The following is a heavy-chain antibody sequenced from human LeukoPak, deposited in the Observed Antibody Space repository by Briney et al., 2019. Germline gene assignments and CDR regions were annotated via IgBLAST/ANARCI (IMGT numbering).Heavy chain of an antibody. D-gene: IGHD5-12*01. CDR2: INSDGGST. V-gene: IGHV3-74*01. J-gene: IGHJ3*02. Sequence: PGGSLRLSCAASGFTFSTYWMHWVRQAPGKGLVWVSRINSDGGSTTYADSVKGRFTISRDNAKNTLYLQMNSLRAEDTAVYYCARAGGSGYRDAFDIWGQGTMVTVSS. CDR3: ARAGGSGYRDAFDI. CDR1: GFTFSTYW.